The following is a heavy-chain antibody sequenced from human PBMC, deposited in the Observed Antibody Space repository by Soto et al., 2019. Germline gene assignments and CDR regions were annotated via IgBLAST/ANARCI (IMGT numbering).Heavy chain of an antibody. Sequence: QVQLQQWGAGLLKPSETLSLTCAVYGGCFSGYYWSWIRQPPGKGLEWIGEINHSGSTNYNPSLNVRVTIAVDTYKNQFSLKLSSVTAADTAVYHCARGSDCSSTSCYLVWFDPWGQGTLVTVSS. CDR3: ARGSDCSSTSCYLVWFDP. CDR1: GGCFSGYY. D-gene: IGHD2-2*01. V-gene: IGHV4-34*01. CDR2: INHSGST. J-gene: IGHJ5*02.